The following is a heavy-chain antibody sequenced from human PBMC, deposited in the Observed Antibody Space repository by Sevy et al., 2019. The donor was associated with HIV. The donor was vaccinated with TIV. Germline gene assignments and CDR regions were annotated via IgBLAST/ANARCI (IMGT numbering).Heavy chain of an antibody. CDR2: ITRNAYEAYGGTT. D-gene: IGHD5-12*01. CDR1: GFTFDDYA. J-gene: IGHJ4*02. CDR3: TRGLATADTPEYYFDY. V-gene: IGHV3-49*03. Sequence: GGSLRLSCTTSGFTFDDYAMSRFRQAPRKGLEWVAFITRNAYEAYGGTTDYGASVKGRFIISRDDSKSIAYLQMNSLKIEDTAVYYCTRGLATADTPEYYFDYWGQGTLVTVSS.